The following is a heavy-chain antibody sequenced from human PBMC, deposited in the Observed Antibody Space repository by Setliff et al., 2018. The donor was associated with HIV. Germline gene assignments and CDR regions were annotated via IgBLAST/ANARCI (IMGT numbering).Heavy chain of an antibody. CDR1: GDIFNNNA. V-gene: IGHV1-69*13. J-gene: IGHJ3*02. CDR2: IIPIFGMA. Sequence: SVKVSCKTSGDIFNNNAINWVRQAPGQGLEWMGRIIPIFGMANYARKFQGRVTITADESTSTAYLELSSLTYDDTAIYYCARAEFLGPESDFDIWGQGTMVTVSS. CDR3: ARAEFLGPESDFDI. D-gene: IGHD3-10*01.